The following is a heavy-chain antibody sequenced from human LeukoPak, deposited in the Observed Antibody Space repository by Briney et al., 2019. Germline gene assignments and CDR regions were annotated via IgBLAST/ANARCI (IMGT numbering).Heavy chain of an antibody. CDR3: GRHVVDSSGDYLYFYYMDV. D-gene: IGHD3-22*01. V-gene: IGHV5-51*01. CDR1: GYSFTSYW. J-gene: IGHJ6*03. Sequence: GESLKISCNGSGYSFTSYWIGWVRQMPGKGLEWMGIIYPGDSDTRYSPSFQGQVTISADKSISTAYLQWSSLKASDTAMYYCGRHVVDSSGDYLYFYYMDVWGKGTTVTVSS. CDR2: IYPGDSDT.